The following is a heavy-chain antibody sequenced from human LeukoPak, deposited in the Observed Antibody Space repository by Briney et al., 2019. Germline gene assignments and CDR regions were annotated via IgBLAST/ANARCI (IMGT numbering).Heavy chain of an antibody. V-gene: IGHV4-4*07. D-gene: IGHD4-23*01. CDR1: GYSISSGYY. J-gene: IGHJ4*02. Sequence: PSETLSLTCTVSGYSISSGYYWGWIRQPAGKGLEWIGRIYTSGSTNYNPSLKSRVTMSVDTSKNQFSLKLSSVTSADTAVYYCVRDFSGGKDYWGQGTLVTVSS. CDR3: VRDFSGGKDY. CDR2: IYTSGST.